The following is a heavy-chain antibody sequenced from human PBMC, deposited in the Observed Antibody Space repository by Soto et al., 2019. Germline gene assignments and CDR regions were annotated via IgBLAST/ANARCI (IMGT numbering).Heavy chain of an antibody. CDR2: IIPIFVTA. V-gene: IGHV1-69*01. CDR3: ATDKEEYYYDSSGYYLDY. D-gene: IGHD3-22*01. J-gene: IGHJ4*02. Sequence: QVQLVQSGAEVKKPGSSVKVSCKASGGTFSSYAISWVRQAPGQGLEWMGGIIPIFVTANYAQKFQGRVTITADESTSTAYMELSSLRSEDTAVYYCATDKEEYYYDSSGYYLDYWGQGTLVTFSS. CDR1: GGTFSSYA.